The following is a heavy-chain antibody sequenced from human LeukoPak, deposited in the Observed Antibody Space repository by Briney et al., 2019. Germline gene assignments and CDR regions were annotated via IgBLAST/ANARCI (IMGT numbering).Heavy chain of an antibody. CDR3: ARGYDNLSFDY. Sequence: GVSLRLSCAASGFTVSSNYMSWVRQAPGKGLEWVSVIYSGGSTYYADSVKGRFTISRDNSKNTLYLQMNSLRAEDTAVYYCARGYDNLSFDYWGQGTLVNVSS. CDR2: IYSGGST. J-gene: IGHJ4*02. V-gene: IGHV3-66*01. D-gene: IGHD3-9*01. CDR1: GFTVSSNY.